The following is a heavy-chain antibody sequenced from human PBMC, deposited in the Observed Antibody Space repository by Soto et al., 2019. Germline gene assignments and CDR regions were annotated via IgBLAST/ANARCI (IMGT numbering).Heavy chain of an antibody. D-gene: IGHD3-9*01. CDR3: AREWGAGYIDS. V-gene: IGHV3-48*03. Sequence: GSLRLSCAASGFTFSSYEMNWVRQAPGKGLEWVSYISYSGTPIYYADSVKGRFTISRDNAKNSLYLQMNSLRVDDTAVYYCAREWGAGYIDSWGQGTLVTVSS. CDR1: GFTFSSYE. J-gene: IGHJ4*02. CDR2: ISYSGTPI.